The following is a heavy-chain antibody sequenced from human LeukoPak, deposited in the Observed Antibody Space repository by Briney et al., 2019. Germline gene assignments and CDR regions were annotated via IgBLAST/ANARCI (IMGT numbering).Heavy chain of an antibody. CDR1: GYTFTRYG. J-gene: IGHJ4*02. V-gene: IGHV1-18*01. D-gene: IGHD3-22*01. CDR2: INTYNGNT. Sequence: ASVKVSSKASGYTFTRYGISWVRQAPGQGLEWMGWINTYNGNTDYAQKLQGRVTMTTDTSTSTAYMELRSLRSDDTALYYCATNYYDSSGYYSIDYWGQGTLVTVSS. CDR3: ATNYYDSSGYYSIDY.